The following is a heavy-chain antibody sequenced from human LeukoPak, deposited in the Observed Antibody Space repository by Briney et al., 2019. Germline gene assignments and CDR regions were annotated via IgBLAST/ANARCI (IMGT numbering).Heavy chain of an antibody. D-gene: IGHD6-13*01. V-gene: IGHV4-61*02. CDR1: GGSISSGSYY. Sequence: SQTLSLTCTVSGGSISSGSYYWSCIRQPAGKGLEWIGRIYTSASTNYNPSLKSRVTISVDTIKNQFSLKPSSVTAPDTSVYYCASSIAAAGEYWGQGTLVTVSS. CDR2: IYTSAST. J-gene: IGHJ4*02. CDR3: ASSIAAAGEY.